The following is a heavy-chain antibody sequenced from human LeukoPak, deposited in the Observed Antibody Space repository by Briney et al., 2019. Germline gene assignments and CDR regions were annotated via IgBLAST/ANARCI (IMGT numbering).Heavy chain of an antibody. Sequence: KPSETLSLTCAVYGGSFSGYYWSCIRQPPGKGLEWIGEINHSGSTNYNPSLKSRVTISVDTSKNQFSLKLSSVTAADTAVYYCARSDRGGYLDYWGQGTLVTVSS. CDR2: INHSGST. V-gene: IGHV4-34*01. D-gene: IGHD3-22*01. CDR1: GGSFSGYY. CDR3: ARSDRGGYLDY. J-gene: IGHJ4*02.